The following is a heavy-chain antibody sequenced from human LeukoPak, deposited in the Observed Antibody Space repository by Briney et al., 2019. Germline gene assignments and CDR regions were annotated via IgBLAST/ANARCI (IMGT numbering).Heavy chain of an antibody. CDR1: GFTFSSYA. CDR2: ISYDGSNK. V-gene: IGHV3-30-3*01. CDR3: ARDQFRTIAARSLAFDY. D-gene: IGHD6-6*01. J-gene: IGHJ4*02. Sequence: PGGSLRLSCAASGFTFSSYAMHWVRQAPGKGLEWVAVISYDGSNKYYADSVKGRFTISRDNAKNSLYLQMNSLRAEDTAVYYCARDQFRTIAARSLAFDYWGQGTLVTVSS.